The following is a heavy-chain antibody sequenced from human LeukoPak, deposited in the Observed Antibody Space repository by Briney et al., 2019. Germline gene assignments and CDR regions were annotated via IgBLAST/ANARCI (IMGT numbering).Heavy chain of an antibody. CDR1: GYTFTGYY. V-gene: IGHV1-2*06. CDR3: ARDLVNYYDSSGYSP. CDR2: INPNSGGT. D-gene: IGHD3-22*01. J-gene: IGHJ5*02. Sequence: ASVNVSCKASGYTFTGYYMHWVRQAPGQGLEWMGRINPNSGGTNYAQKFQGRVTMTRDTSISTAYMELSRLRSDDTAVYYCARDLVNYYDSSGYSPWGQGTLVTVSS.